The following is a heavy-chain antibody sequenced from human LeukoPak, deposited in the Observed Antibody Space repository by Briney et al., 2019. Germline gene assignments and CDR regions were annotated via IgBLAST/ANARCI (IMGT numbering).Heavy chain of an antibody. CDR1: GFTFSSYS. J-gene: IGHJ4*02. D-gene: IGHD4-23*01. Sequence: GGSLRLSCAASGFTFSSYSMNWVRQAPGKGLEWVSSISSSSSYIYYADSVKDRFTISRDNAKNSLYLQMNSLRAEDTAVYYCAADYGGNSVLDYWGRGTLVTVSS. CDR3: AADYGGNSVLDY. CDR2: ISSSSSYI. V-gene: IGHV3-21*01.